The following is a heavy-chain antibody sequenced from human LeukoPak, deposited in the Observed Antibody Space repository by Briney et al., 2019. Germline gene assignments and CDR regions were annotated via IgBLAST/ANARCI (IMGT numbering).Heavy chain of an antibody. CDR3: AKEGGYFDWPFTFDY. CDR2: LSGSGGST. D-gene: IGHD3-9*01. CDR1: GFFFSSYW. V-gene: IGHV3-23*01. J-gene: IGHJ4*02. Sequence: GGSLRLSCAASGFFFSSYWMTWVRQAPGKGLEWVSGLSGSGGSTYSADSVKGRFTISRDNSKKTLYLQMNSLRAEDTAVYYCAKEGGYFDWPFTFDYWGQGTLVTVSS.